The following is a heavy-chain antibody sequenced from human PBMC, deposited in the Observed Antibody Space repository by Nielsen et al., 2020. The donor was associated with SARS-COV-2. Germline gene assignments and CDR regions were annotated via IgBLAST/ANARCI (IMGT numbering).Heavy chain of an antibody. D-gene: IGHD3-22*01. V-gene: IGHV3-11*05. CDR2: MSSTKNYI. CDR1: GFSFSDYY. Sequence: GGSLRLSCAASGFSFSDYYMSWIRQAPGKGLEWVSYMSSTKNYIDYADSVKGRFAISRDNAKSSVYLQMNSLRAEDTAVYYCARGPGINSGHYHFDYWGQGTLVTV. CDR3: ARGPGINSGHYHFDY. J-gene: IGHJ4*02.